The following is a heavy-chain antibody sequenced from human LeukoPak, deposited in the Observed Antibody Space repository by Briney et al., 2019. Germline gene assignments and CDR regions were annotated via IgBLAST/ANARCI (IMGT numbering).Heavy chain of an antibody. CDR1: GFTFSSYG. CDR3: AKGPSSSTVTTLGFDY. Sequence: PGGTLRLSCAGSGFTFSSYGMHWVRQAPGKGLEWVAVISYDGSNKYYADSVKGRFTISRDNSKNTLYLQMNSLRAEDTAVYYCAKGPSSSTVTTLGFDYWGQGTLVTVSS. V-gene: IGHV3-30*18. CDR2: ISYDGSNK. D-gene: IGHD4-17*01. J-gene: IGHJ4*02.